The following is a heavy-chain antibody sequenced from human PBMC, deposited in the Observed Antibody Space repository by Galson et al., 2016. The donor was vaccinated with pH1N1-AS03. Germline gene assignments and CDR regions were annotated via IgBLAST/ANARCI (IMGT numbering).Heavy chain of an antibody. V-gene: IGHV4-39*01. D-gene: IGHD3-3*01. Sequence: ETLSLTCTVSGASITSSPYYWGWIRQPPGKGLEWIASVSYSGTNFYNPSLKSRVSMSVDTSKNQFSLSLSSVTAADTAVYYCARHATTRSEVFGVPFYHYYYTDVWGKGTTVTVSS. CDR2: VSYSGTN. J-gene: IGHJ6*03. CDR3: ARHATTRSEVFGVPFYHYYYTDV. CDR1: GASITSSPYY.